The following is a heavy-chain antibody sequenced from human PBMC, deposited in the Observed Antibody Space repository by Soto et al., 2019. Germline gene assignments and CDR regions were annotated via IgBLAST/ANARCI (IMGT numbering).Heavy chain of an antibody. CDR3: ATGGSGYSSATRFYFEF. CDR2: IIPIFGTA. J-gene: IGHJ4*01. Sequence: QVQLVQSGAEVKKPGSSVKVTCKASGGTFSSNAISWVRQAPGQGLEWMGGIIPIFGTAHYAQKFQGSVTITADESTSTAAMELSSLKSEDTAVYYCATGGSGYSSATRFYFEFWGHGTLVTVAS. V-gene: IGHV1-69*12. D-gene: IGHD5-18*01. CDR1: GGTFSSNA.